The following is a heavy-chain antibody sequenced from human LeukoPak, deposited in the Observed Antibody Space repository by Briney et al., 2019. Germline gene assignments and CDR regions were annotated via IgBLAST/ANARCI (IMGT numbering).Heavy chain of an antibody. V-gene: IGHV3-23*01. CDR2: ISGSGGST. J-gene: IGHJ4*02. CDR1: GFTFSSYA. D-gene: IGHD4-17*01. Sequence: GGSLRLSCAASGFTFSSYAMSWVRQAPGKGLEWVSAISGSGGSTYYADSVKGRFTISRDNSKNTLYLQMNSLRVEDTAVYYCAKDPNAYGDYDLWGQGTLVTVSS. CDR3: AKDPNAYGDYDL.